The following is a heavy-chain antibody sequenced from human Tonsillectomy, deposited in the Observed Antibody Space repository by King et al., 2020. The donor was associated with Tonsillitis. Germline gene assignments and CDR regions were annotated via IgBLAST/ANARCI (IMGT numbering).Heavy chain of an antibody. CDR1: AFIFSNYA. CDR2: TISSSSRI. CDR3: AKEKGAGYYDSGRGAFDI. Sequence: VQLVESGGGLVKPGGSLRLSCATSAFIFSNYALTWVGQAPGRGLEWVSSTISSSSRIFYAGSVKGRFTCSRASAKNSLYLQMNSLRVEDTAVYYCAKEKGAGYYDSGRGAFDIWGQGTMVTVSS. D-gene: IGHD3-22*01. V-gene: IGHV3-21*01. J-gene: IGHJ3*02.